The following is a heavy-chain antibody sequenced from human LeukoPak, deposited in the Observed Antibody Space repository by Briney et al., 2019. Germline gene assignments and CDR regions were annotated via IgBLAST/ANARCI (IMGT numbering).Heavy chain of an antibody. CDR1: GYTFTSYG. V-gene: IGHV1-18*01. D-gene: IGHD3-22*01. J-gene: IGHJ4*02. CDR3: ARGNYDSSGYFRRFDY. CDR2: ISAYNGNT. Sequence: ASVKVSCKASGYTFTSYGISWVRQAPGQGLEWMGWISAYNGNTNYAQELQGRVTMTTDTSTSTAYMELRSLRSDDTAVYYCARGNYDSSGYFRRFDYWGQGTLVTVSS.